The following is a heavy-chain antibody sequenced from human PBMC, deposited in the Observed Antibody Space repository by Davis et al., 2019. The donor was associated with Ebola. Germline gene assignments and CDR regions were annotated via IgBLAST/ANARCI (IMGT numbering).Heavy chain of an antibody. CDR1: GFTFSNAW. CDR2: IKSKTDGGTT. J-gene: IGHJ4*02. CDR3: TTDSYDSSGYYRDY. D-gene: IGHD3-22*01. Sequence: PGGSLRLSCAASGFTFSNAWMSWVRQAPGKGLEWVGRIKSKTDGGTTDYAAPVKGRFTISRDDSKNTLYLQMNSLKTEDTAVYYCTTDSYDSSGYYRDYWGQGTLVTVSS. V-gene: IGHV3-15*01.